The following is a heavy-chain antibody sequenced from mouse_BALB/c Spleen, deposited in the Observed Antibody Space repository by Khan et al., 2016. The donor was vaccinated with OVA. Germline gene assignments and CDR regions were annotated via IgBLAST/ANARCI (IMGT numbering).Heavy chain of an antibody. Sequence: EVQLQESGPGLVKPSQSLSLTCTVTGYSITTYYAWNWIRPFPGNKLEWMGYNSYSGNTKYNPSLKSRISISRDTSKNQFFLQLKAVTTEDTARYNCARVYGGDFDYWGKGTTLTVSS. V-gene: IGHV3-2*02. D-gene: IGHD1-1*01. J-gene: IGHJ2*01. CDR1: GYSITTYYA. CDR3: ARVYGGDFDY. CDR2: NSYSGNT.